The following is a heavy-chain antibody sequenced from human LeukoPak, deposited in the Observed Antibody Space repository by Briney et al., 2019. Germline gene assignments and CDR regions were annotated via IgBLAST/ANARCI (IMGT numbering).Heavy chain of an antibody. J-gene: IGHJ4*02. D-gene: IGHD3-9*01. Sequence: PSETLSLTCTVSGYSISSGYYWGWIRQPPGKGLEWIGSIYHSGSTYYNPSLKSRVTISVDTSKNQFSLKLSSVTAADTAVYYCARGREQDTLTGYYNVEILDYWGQGTLVTVSS. CDR3: ARGREQDTLTGYYNVEILDY. V-gene: IGHV4-38-2*02. CDR1: GYSISSGYY. CDR2: IYHSGST.